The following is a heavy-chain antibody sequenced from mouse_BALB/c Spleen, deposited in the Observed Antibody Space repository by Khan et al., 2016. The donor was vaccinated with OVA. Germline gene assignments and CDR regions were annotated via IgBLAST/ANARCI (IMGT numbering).Heavy chain of an antibody. J-gene: IGHJ3*01. D-gene: IGHD2-3*01. CDR3: TRDGISEFAY. V-gene: IGHV1S137*01. CDR1: GYTFADSG. Sequence: VQLQQSGPEPVRPGASVKISCKGSGYTFADSGMHWVRQSHAKSLEWIGVISTYYGNIKYNQKFEGRATMTVDKSSSTAYMELARLTSEDAAVYFCTRDGISEFAYWGQGTLVIVSA. CDR2: ISTYYGNI.